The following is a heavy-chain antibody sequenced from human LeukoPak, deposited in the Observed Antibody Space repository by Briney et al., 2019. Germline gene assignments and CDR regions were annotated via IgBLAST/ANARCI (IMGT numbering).Heavy chain of an antibody. D-gene: IGHD3-3*01. J-gene: IGHJ4*02. Sequence: SETLSLTCTVSGYSISSGYYWGWIRQPPGKGLEWIGNIYHSGSTNYNPSLKSRVTISVDTSKNQFSLKLSSVTAADTAVYYCARAMVFGVVIIGSHFDYWGQGTLVTVSS. CDR1: GYSISSGYY. CDR2: IYHSGST. CDR3: ARAMVFGVVIIGSHFDY. V-gene: IGHV4-38-2*02.